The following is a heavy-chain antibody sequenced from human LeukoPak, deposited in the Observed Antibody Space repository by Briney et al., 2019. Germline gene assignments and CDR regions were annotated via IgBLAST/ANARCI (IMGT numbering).Heavy chain of an antibody. D-gene: IGHD3-3*01. CDR2: LYSGGST. CDR3: AKGARSITIFGVVTRGPYYFDY. CDR1: GFTFSSNY. V-gene: IGHV3-53*05. Sequence: GGSLRLSCAASGFTFSSNYMSWVRQAPGKGLEWVSVLYSGGSTYYTDSVKGRFTISRDNSKNTLYLQMNSLRAEDTAVYYCAKGARSITIFGVVTRGPYYFDYWGQGTLVTVSS. J-gene: IGHJ4*02.